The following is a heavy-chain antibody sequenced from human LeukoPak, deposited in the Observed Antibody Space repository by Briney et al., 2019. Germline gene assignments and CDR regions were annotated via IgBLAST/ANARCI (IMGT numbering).Heavy chain of an antibody. D-gene: IGHD3-16*01. V-gene: IGHV3-7*01. Sequence: PGGSLRLSYAASGFPFSTFWMTWVRQAPGKGLEWVANIIQDGSERYYVDSVKGRFTISRDNAKNSLFLQMNSLRAEDTAVYYCAREGASTISHAFDVWGQGTMVTVSS. CDR1: GFPFSTFW. J-gene: IGHJ3*01. CDR3: AREGASTISHAFDV. CDR2: IIQDGSER.